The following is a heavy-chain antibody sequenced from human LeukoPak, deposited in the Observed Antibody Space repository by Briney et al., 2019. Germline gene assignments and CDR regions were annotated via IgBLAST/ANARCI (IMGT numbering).Heavy chain of an antibody. Sequence: GSLXXSXAASGFNFGSYSMTWVRQAPGKGLEWVSTISDTGDSTYYADSVKGRFTISRDNSENTLYLQMNRLRAEDTAIYFCAXGAYCDHWGQGTLVTVSS. J-gene: IGHJ4*02. V-gene: IGHV3-23*01. CDR3: AXGAYCDH. CDR2: ISDTGDST. D-gene: IGHD1-26*01. CDR1: GFNFGSYS.